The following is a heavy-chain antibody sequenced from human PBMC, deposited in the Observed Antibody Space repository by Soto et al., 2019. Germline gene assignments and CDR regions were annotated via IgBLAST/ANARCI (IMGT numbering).Heavy chain of an antibody. Sequence: ASVKVSCKASGYTFTSYGISWVRQAPGQGLEWMGWISAYNGNTNYAQKLQGRVTMTTDTSTSTAYMELRSLRSDDTAVYYCARRGRDCTNGVCYTPFDYWGQGPLVTVSS. V-gene: IGHV1-18*01. D-gene: IGHD2-8*01. CDR2: ISAYNGNT. CDR1: GYTFTSYG. CDR3: ARRGRDCTNGVCYTPFDY. J-gene: IGHJ4*02.